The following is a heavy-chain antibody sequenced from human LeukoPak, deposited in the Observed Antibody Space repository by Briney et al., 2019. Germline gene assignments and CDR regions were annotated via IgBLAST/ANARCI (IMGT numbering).Heavy chain of an antibody. CDR3: ARHFHPAETTGGYFDL. CDR2: TFAGYSYS. V-gene: IGHV5-51*01. CDR1: GYNFTPYL. J-gene: IGHJ2*01. D-gene: IGHD4-17*01. Sequence: GESLKISCQSFGYNFTPYLIVWVRQMPGKGLEWMGITFAGYSYSIYSPSFQGQVTMSVDKSISTAYLQWSSLKASDTAMYYCARHFHPAETTGGYFDLWGRGTLVTVSA.